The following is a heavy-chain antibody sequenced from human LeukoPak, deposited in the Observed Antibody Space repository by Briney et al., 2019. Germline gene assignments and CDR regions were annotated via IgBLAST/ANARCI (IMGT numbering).Heavy chain of an antibody. J-gene: IGHJ6*02. D-gene: IGHD1-26*01. V-gene: IGHV4-4*07. CDR3: AKDSGSINYFYGMDV. CDR2: FYPSGNT. Sequence: SETLSLTCTVSGASISSYFWSWIRQPAGKGLEWIGRFYPSGNTNYSRSLESRVTMSVDTSRNQLSLEVRSVTAADTAVYYCAKDSGSINYFYGMDVWGQGTTVTVSS. CDR1: GASISSYF.